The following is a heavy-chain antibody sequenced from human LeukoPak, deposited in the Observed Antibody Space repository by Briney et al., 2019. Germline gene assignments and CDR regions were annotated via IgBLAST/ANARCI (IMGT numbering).Heavy chain of an antibody. D-gene: IGHD5/OR15-5a*01. CDR1: GYIFTGYY. CDR3: ARGVSGAYYYYYMDV. Sequence: ASVKVSCKASGYIFTGYYMHWVRQAPGQGLEWMGWINPNSGGTNYEQKFQGRVTMTRDTSISTAYMELSRLKSDDTAVYYCARGVSGAYYYYYMDVWGKGTTVTVSS. V-gene: IGHV1-2*02. J-gene: IGHJ6*03. CDR2: INPNSGGT.